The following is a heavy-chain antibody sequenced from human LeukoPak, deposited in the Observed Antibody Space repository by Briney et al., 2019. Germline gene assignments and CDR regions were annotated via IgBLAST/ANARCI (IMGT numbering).Heavy chain of an antibody. CDR3: ARDHYYYDDSGGDY. CDR1: GGTLSRYA. V-gene: IGHV1-69*05. Sequence: ASVKVSFKASGGTLSRYAISGVRQAPGQGLEWMGGIIPIFGAANYAQKLQGRVTMTTGTSTSTAYMELRSRLSADTAVYYCARDHYYYDDSGGDYWGQGTLVTVSS. CDR2: IIPIFGAA. D-gene: IGHD3-22*01. J-gene: IGHJ4*02.